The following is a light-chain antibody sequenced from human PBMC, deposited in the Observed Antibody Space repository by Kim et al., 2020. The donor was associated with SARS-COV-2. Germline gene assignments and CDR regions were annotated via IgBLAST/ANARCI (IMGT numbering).Light chain of an antibody. CDR3: SAWDNSLSAVV. J-gene: IGLJ2*01. Sequence: QAGLTQPPSVSKGLRQTATLTCTGNSNNIGNQGAAWLQQHQGHPPKLLSYRNNNRPSGISERLSASRSGNTASLTITGLQPEDEADYYCSAWDNSLSAVVFGGGTQLTVL. CDR1: SNNIGNQG. CDR2: RNN. V-gene: IGLV10-54*01.